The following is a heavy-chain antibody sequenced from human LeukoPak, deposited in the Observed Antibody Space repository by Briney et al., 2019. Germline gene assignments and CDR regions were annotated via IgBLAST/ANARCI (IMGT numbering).Heavy chain of an antibody. CDR1: GGSISSYY. V-gene: IGHV4-59*01. CDR3: ARDLRTVAANSHDAFDI. J-gene: IGHJ3*02. Sequence: SETLSLTCTVSGGSISSYYWSWIRQPPGKGLEWIGYMYYSGSTSQNPSLRGRVTISMDISKNQFSLKLSSVTAADTAVYYCARDLRTVAANSHDAFDIWGQGTMVTVSS. CDR2: MYYSGST. D-gene: IGHD6-19*01.